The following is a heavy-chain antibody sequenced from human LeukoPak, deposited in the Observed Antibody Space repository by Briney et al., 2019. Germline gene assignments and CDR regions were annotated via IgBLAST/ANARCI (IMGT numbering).Heavy chain of an antibody. V-gene: IGHV3-30*02. Sequence: PGGSLRLSCAASGFIFSSYGMHWVRQAPDKGLEWVAFIRYDGSRKYYADSVKGRFTISRDNSKHTLYLQKNSLRAENTAMYYCAKVSLNMVNDAFDIWGQGTMVSVSS. J-gene: IGHJ3*02. CDR1: GFIFSSYG. CDR2: IRYDGSRK. D-gene: IGHD4/OR15-4a*01. CDR3: AKVSLNMVNDAFDI.